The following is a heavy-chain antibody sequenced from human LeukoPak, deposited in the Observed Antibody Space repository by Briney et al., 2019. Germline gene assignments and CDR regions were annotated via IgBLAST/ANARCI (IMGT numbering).Heavy chain of an antibody. V-gene: IGHV1-2*02. CDR3: ATDGGSRTYYYSYMDV. Sequence: ASVKVSCKASGYTFTGYYMHWVRQAPGQGLEWMGWINPNSGGTNYAQKFQGRVTMTRDTSISTAYMELSSLRSEDTAVYYCATDGGSRTYYYSYMDVWGKGTTVTVSS. CDR2: INPNSGGT. CDR1: GYTFTGYY. D-gene: IGHD3-16*01. J-gene: IGHJ6*03.